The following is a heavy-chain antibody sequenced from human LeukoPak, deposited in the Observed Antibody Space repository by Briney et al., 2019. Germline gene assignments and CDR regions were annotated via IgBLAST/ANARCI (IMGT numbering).Heavy chain of an antibody. J-gene: IGHJ6*02. CDR2: IIPIFGTA. CDR3: ANRRRASRGYGMDV. D-gene: IGHD1-1*01. CDR1: GGTFSSDD. V-gene: IGHV1-69*13. Sequence: GASVKVSCKASGGTFSSDDISWVRQAPGQGLEWMGGIIPIFGTANYAQTFQGRVTITADESTSTAYMELSSLRSEDTAVYYCANRRRASRGYGMDVWGQGTTVTVSS.